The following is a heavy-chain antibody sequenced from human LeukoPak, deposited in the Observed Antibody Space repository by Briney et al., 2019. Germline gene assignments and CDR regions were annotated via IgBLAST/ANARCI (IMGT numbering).Heavy chain of an antibody. CDR2: INGGGDIT. D-gene: IGHD6-13*01. J-gene: IGHJ4*02. CDR1: RYSFDSYA. Sequence: GGSLRLSCEGSRYSFDSYAMTWVRQAPGKGLEWVSSINGGGDITYYAESVRGRFTVSRDNSKNTLFLQMNSLRAEDTAVFYCAKRYGDSTGWFFDFWGQGSLVTVSS. V-gene: IGHV3-23*01. CDR3: AKRYGDSTGWFFDF.